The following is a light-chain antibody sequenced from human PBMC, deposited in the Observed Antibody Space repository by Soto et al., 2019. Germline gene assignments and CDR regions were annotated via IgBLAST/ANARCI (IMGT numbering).Light chain of an antibody. CDR2: RAS. CDR1: QSVLYSSNNKNY. Sequence: DIVMTQSPDSLAVSLGERATLNCKSSQSVLYSSNNKNYLSWYQQKPGHPPKLLIYRASTRESGVPDRFSGSGSGTDFPHTISSLQAEDVAVYDCQQYYSTPRTFGQGTKVEIK. J-gene: IGKJ1*01. CDR3: QQYYSTPRT. V-gene: IGKV4-1*01.